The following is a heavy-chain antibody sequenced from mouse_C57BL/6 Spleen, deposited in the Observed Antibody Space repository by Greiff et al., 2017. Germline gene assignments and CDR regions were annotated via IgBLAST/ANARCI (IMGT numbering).Heavy chain of an antibody. CDR2: IWSGGST. D-gene: IGHD1-1*01. J-gene: IGHJ4*01. V-gene: IGHV2-2*01. CDR1: GFSLTSYG. Sequence: VMLVESGPGLVQPSQSLSITCTVSGFSLTSYGVHWVRQSPGKGLEWLGVIWSGGSTDYNAAFISRLSISKDNSKSQVFFKMNSLQADDTAIYYCARNPDYYGSSSYAMDYWGQGASVTVSS. CDR3: ARNPDYYGSSSYAMDY.